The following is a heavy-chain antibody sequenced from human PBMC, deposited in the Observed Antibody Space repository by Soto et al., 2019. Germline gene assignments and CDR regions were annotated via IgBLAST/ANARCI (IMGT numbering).Heavy chain of an antibody. D-gene: IGHD2-2*01. CDR3: ASSSYCSSTSCYDPYYYYYMDV. CDR2: IYYSGST. V-gene: IGHV4-59*08. CDR1: GGSISSYY. Sequence: QVQLQESGPGLVKPSETLSLTCTVSGGSISSYYWSWIRQPPGKGLEWIGYIYYSGSTNYNPSLKSRVTISVATSKNQFSLKLSSVTAADTAVYYCASSSYCSSTSCYDPYYYYYMDVWGKGTTVTVSS. J-gene: IGHJ6*03.